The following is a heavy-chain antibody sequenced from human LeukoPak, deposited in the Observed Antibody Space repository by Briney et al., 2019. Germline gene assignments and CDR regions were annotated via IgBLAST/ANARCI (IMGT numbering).Heavy chain of an antibody. Sequence: GGSLRLSCAASGFTFSSFAINWVRQAPGKGLEWVASINQDGSAKDSVHSVEGRFIISRDNVKNSLYLQMDSLRAGDTAVYYCAKDPIFSGSYGVFDYWGLGTLVTVSS. D-gene: IGHD1-26*01. CDR1: GFTFSSFA. V-gene: IGHV3-7*03. CDR2: INQDGSAK. CDR3: AKDPIFSGSYGVFDY. J-gene: IGHJ4*02.